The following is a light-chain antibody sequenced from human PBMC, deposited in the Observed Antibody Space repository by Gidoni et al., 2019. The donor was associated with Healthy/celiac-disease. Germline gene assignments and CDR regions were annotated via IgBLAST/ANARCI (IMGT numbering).Light chain of an antibody. CDR2: DVS. CDR1: SSDVGGYNY. J-gene: IGLJ2*01. CDR3: CSYAGSYTLV. Sequence: QSALTQPRSVSGSPGQSATISCTGTSSDVGGYNYVSWYQQHPGKAPKLMIYDVSQRPSGVPDRFSGSKSGNTASLTISGLQAEDEADYYCCSYAGSYTLVFGGGTKLTVL. V-gene: IGLV2-11*01.